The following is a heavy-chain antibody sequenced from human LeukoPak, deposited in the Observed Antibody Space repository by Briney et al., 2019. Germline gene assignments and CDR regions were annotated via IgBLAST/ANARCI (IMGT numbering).Heavy chain of an antibody. CDR3: AADPTYYYGSGSYFDY. CDR1: GFTFTSSA. J-gene: IGHJ4*02. D-gene: IGHD3-10*01. CDR2: IVVGSVNT. Sequence: GASVKVSCKASGFTFTSSAVQWVRHARGQGIEWIGLIVVGSVNTKYAKKFQERVTITRDMSTSTAYMELSSLRSEDTAVYYCAADPTYYYGSGSYFDYWGQGTLVTVSS. V-gene: IGHV1-58*01.